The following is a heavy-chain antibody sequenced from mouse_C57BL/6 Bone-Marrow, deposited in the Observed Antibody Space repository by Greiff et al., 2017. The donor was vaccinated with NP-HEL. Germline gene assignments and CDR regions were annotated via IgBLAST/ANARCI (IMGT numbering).Heavy chain of an antibody. Sequence: QVQLQQPGAELVMPGASVKLSCKASGYTFTSHWMHWVKQRPGQGLEWIGEIDPSDSYTNYNQKFKGKSTLTVDKSSSTAYMQLSSQTSDDSAVYYCARDYFYWYFDVWCTGTTVTVSS. CDR2: IDPSDSYT. CDR3: ARDYFYWYFDV. V-gene: IGHV1-69*01. D-gene: IGHD2-13*01. CDR1: GYTFTSHW. J-gene: IGHJ1*03.